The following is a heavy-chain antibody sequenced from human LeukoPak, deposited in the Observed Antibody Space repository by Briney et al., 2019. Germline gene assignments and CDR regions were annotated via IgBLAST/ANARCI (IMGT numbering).Heavy chain of an antibody. V-gene: IGHV3-33*08. J-gene: IGHJ6*02. CDR3: ARDPGTGDEFLGYYGMDV. CDR2: IWYDGSNK. D-gene: IGHD7-27*01. Sequence: GGSLRLSCAASGFTFSNYGMHWVRQAPGKGLEWVAVIWYDGSNKYYADSVKGRFTISRDNSKNTLYLQMNSLRAEDTAVYYCARDPGTGDEFLGYYGMDVWGQGTTVTVSS. CDR1: GFTFSNYG.